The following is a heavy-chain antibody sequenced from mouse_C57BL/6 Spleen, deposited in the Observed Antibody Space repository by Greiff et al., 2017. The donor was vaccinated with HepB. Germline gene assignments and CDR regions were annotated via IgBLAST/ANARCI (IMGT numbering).Heavy chain of an antibody. V-gene: IGHV1-42*01. CDR1: GYSFTGYY. D-gene: IGHD2-12*01. J-gene: IGHJ3*01. CDR3: ARWVYDEAWFAY. CDR2: INPSTGGT. Sequence: VQLQQSGPELVKPGASVKISCKASGYSFTGYYMNWVKQSPEKSLEWIGEINPSTGGTTYNQKFKTKATLTVDKSSSTAYMQLKSLTSEDSAVYYFARWVYDEAWFAYWGQGTLVTVSA.